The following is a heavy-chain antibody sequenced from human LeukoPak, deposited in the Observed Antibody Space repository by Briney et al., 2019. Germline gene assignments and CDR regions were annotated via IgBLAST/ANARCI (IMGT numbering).Heavy chain of an antibody. CDR3: AKGFGNYLNNWFDP. V-gene: IGHV3-23*01. J-gene: IGHJ5*02. CDR1: GFIFDTHT. D-gene: IGHD4-11*01. CDR2: ISGSGDST. Sequence: SGGSLRHSCTASGFIFDTHTLTWVRQAPGKGLEWVASISGSGDSTNYGDSVKGRFTISRDNSKNTLYLQMNSLRAEDTAVYYCAKGFGNYLNNWFDPWGQGTLVTVSS.